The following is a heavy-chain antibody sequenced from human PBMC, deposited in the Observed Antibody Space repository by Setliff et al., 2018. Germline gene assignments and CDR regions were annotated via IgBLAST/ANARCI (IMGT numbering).Heavy chain of an antibody. D-gene: IGHD3-10*01. CDR1: GGSISSSNW. Sequence: PSETLSLTCTVSGGSISSSNWWSWVRQPPGKGLEWIGSIYHSGSTYYNPSLKSRVTISVDTSKNQFSLKLSSVTAADTAVYYCAREVRGVIIRTDYFDYWGQGTLVTVSS. CDR2: IYHSGST. CDR3: AREVRGVIIRTDYFDY. J-gene: IGHJ4*02. V-gene: IGHV4-4*02.